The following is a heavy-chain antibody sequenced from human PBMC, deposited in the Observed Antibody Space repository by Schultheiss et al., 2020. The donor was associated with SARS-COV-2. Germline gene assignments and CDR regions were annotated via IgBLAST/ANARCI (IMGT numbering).Heavy chain of an antibody. CDR1: GFTFSSYS. CDR2: ISGSGGST. J-gene: IGHJ4*02. CDR3: ARVRDSSSWYHVFDY. D-gene: IGHD6-13*01. Sequence: GGSLRLSCAASGFTFSSYSMNWVRQAPGKGLEWVSAISGSGGSTYYADSVKGRFTISRDNSKNTLYLQMNSLRAEDTAVYYCARVRDSSSWYHVFDYWGQGTLVTVSS. V-gene: IGHV3-23*01.